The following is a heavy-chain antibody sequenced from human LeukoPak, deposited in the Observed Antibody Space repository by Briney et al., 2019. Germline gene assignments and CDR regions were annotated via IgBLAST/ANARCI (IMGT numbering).Heavy chain of an antibody. CDR1: GYSISSGYY. D-gene: IGHD6-19*01. CDR3: ARDAIGWYEDYYYYYMDV. J-gene: IGHJ6*03. CDR2: IYHSGST. V-gene: IGHV4-38-2*02. Sequence: PSETLSLTCAVSGYSISSGYYWGWIRQPPGKGLEWIGSIYHSGSTYYNPSLKSRVTISVDTSKNQFSLKLSSVTAADTAVYYCARDAIGWYEDYYYYYMDVWGKGTTVTVSS.